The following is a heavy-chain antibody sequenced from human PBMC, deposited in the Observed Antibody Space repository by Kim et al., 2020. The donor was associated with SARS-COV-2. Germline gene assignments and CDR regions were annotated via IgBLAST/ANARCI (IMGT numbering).Heavy chain of an antibody. Sequence: AQKLQGRVTMTRDTSNSTVYMGLSRLRSDETAVYYCARDAMVRGVISWFDPWGQGTLVTVSS. J-gene: IGHJ5*02. D-gene: IGHD3-10*01. CDR3: ARDAMVRGVISWFDP. V-gene: IGHV1-2*02.